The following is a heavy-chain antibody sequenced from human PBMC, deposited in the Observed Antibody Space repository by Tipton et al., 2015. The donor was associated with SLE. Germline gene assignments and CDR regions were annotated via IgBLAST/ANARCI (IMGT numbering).Heavy chain of an antibody. CDR1: GGSFSDHF. CDR2: IKPTGST. Sequence: TLSLTCAVYGGSFSDHFWSWIRQPPGKGLEWIGEIKPTGSTTYNPSLGSRVTIFVDTSNNQFSLRLSSVTAADTAVYYCARAAPTRVGATTFDYWGQGTLVTVSS. D-gene: IGHD1-26*01. CDR3: ARAAPTRVGATTFDY. J-gene: IGHJ4*02. V-gene: IGHV4-34*01.